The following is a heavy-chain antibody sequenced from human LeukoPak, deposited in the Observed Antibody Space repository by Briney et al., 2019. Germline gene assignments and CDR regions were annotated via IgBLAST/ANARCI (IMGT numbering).Heavy chain of an antibody. CDR1: GDSISSGSYY. CDR3: AREVEGATSYAFDI. Sequence: PSETLSLTCTVSGDSISSGSYYWSWIRQPAGKGLESIGRIYTSGSTNYNPSLKSRVTISVDTSKNQFSLKLSSVTAADTAVYYCAREVEGATSYAFDIWGQGTMVTVSS. D-gene: IGHD1-26*01. CDR2: IYTSGST. V-gene: IGHV4-61*02. J-gene: IGHJ3*02.